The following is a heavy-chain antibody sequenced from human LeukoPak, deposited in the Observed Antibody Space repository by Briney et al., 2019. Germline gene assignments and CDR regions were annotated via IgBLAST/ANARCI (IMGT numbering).Heavy chain of an antibody. D-gene: IGHD6-19*01. V-gene: IGHV3-74*01. CDR3: GSSGWFKGYYYYMDV. CDR1: GFTFSSYW. CDR2: ISTDGSST. J-gene: IGHJ6*03. Sequence: GGSLRLSCAASGFTFSSYWMHWVRQAPGKGLVWVSRISTDGSSTTYADSVKGRFTISRDNAKNTQYLQMNSLRAEDTAVYYCGSSGWFKGYYYYMDVWGKGTTVTVSS.